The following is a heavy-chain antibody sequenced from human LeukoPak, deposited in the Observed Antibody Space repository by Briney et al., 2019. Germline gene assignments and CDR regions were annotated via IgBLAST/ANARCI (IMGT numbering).Heavy chain of an antibody. J-gene: IGHJ4*02. CDR2: ISAYNGNT. CDR3: ARGGNSGYFDY. CDR1: GYTFTSYG. V-gene: IGHV1-18*01. D-gene: IGHD4-23*01. Sequence: GASVKVSCKASGYTFTSYGISWVRQAPGQGLEWMGWISAYNGNTNYAHKLQGRVTITTDTSTSTAYIELRSLTSDDTAVYYCARGGNSGYFDYWGQGTLVTVSS.